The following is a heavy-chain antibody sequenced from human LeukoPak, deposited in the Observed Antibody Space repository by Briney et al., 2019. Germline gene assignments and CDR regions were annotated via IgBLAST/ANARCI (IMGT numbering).Heavy chain of an antibody. J-gene: IGHJ6*04. V-gene: IGHV3-9*01. CDR3: AKDKIPFFEDV. D-gene: IGHD3-3*01. CDR1: GFTFDGYA. Sequence: PGGSLRLSCAASGFTFDGYAMHWVRQAPGKGLEWVSGISWNSGSIGYADSVKGRFTISRDNAKNSLYLQMNSLRAEDTAIYYCAKDKIPFFEDVWGKGTTVTVSS. CDR2: ISWNSGSI.